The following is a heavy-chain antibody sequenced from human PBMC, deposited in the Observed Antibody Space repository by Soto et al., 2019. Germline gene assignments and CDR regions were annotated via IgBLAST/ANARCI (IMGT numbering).Heavy chain of an antibody. CDR3: AKGPEYDILTGCDY. D-gene: IGHD3-9*01. Sequence: EVQLLESGGGFVQPGESLRLSCAASGFTFSLSAMSWVRQAPGRGLDWVSSLSGGGSTTDYADSVKGRFTISRDNSKNTVHLHMNSLRAEDTAVYYCAKGPEYDILTGCDYWGKGALVTVSS. J-gene: IGHJ4*02. V-gene: IGHV3-23*01. CDR1: GFTFSLSA. CDR2: LSGGGSTT.